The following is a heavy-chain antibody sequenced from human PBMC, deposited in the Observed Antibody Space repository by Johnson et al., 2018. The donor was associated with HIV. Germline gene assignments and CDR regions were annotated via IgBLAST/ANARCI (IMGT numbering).Heavy chain of an antibody. CDR3: ARDGSQLADAFDI. V-gene: IGHV3-23*04. Sequence: VQLVESGGGLIQPGGSLRLSCAASGFTFSSYAMSWVRQAPGKGLEWVSAISGSGGSTYYPDSVKGRFTNTRDNSKNTPYLQMNSLGAEDTAVYYRARDGSQLADAFDIWGQGTMVTVSS. D-gene: IGHD6-6*01. CDR1: GFTFSSYA. CDR2: ISGSGGST. J-gene: IGHJ3*02.